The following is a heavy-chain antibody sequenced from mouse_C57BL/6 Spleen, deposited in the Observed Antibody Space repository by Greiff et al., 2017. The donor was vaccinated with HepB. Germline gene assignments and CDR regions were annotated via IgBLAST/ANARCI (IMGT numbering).Heavy chain of an antibody. J-gene: IGHJ1*03. Sequence: QVQLQQPGAELVKPGASVKLSCKASGYTFTSYWMHWVKQRPGRGLEWIGRIDPNSGGTKYNEKFKSKATLTVDKPSSTAYMQLSSLTSEDSAVYYCARPYSTVVAYYWYFDVWGTGTTVTVSS. CDR2: IDPNSGGT. CDR1: GYTFTSYW. CDR3: ARPYSTVVAYYWYFDV. V-gene: IGHV1-72*01. D-gene: IGHD1-1*01.